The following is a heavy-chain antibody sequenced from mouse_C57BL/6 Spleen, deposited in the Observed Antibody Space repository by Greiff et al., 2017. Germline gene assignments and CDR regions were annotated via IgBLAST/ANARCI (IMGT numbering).Heavy chain of an antibody. V-gene: IGHV1-18*01. Sequence: VQLQQSGPELVKPGASVKIPCKASGYTFTDYNMDWVKQSHGKSLEWIGDINPNTGGTIYNQKFKGKATLTVDKSSSTAYMELRSLTSEDTAVYYCARRPYYYGSSFYYFDYWGQGTTLTVSS. J-gene: IGHJ2*01. CDR2: INPNTGGT. D-gene: IGHD1-1*01. CDR3: ARRPYYYGSSFYYFDY. CDR1: GYTFTDYN.